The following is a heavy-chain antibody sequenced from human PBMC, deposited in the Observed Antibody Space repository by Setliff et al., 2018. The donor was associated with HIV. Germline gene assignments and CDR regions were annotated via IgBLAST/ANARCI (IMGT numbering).Heavy chain of an antibody. J-gene: IGHJ4*02. CDR1: GGSVYTASYY. D-gene: IGHD6-25*01. Sequence: SLTCTVSGGSVYTASYYWAWVRQPPGKGLEWIGTFYFGRTTYYNPSLESRVTLSVDTATDQLSLKVTSVTAADTAIYYCARRRLVGYSFDYWDQGALVTVSS. CDR3: ARRRLVGYSFDY. CDR2: FYFGRTT. V-gene: IGHV4-39*01.